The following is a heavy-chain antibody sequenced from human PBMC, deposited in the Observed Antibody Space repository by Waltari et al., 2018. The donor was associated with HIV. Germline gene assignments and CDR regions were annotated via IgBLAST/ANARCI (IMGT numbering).Heavy chain of an antibody. CDR1: GYTFTAYY. CDR2: INLNSGDT. CDR3: ARDSYYYDSSGFFPDF. V-gene: IGHV1-2*06. Sequence: QVQLVQSGAEVKKPGASVKVSCKASGYTFTAYYMHWVRQAPGQGLEWMGRINLNSGDTNEGQKFQGRVTMTRDTSISTAYMELSRLRSDDTAVYYCARDSYYYDSSGFFPDFWGQGTLVTVSS. D-gene: IGHD3-22*01. J-gene: IGHJ4*02.